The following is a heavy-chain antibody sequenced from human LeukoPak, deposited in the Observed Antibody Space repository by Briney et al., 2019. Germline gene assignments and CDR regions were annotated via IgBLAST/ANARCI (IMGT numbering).Heavy chain of an antibody. V-gene: IGHV3-30-3*01. CDR1: GFTFSSYA. Sequence: PGGSLRLSCAASGFTFSSYAMHWVGQAPGKGLEGVAVISYDGSNKYYADSVKGRFTISRDNSKNTLYLQMNRLRAEDTAVYYCARAGYSYGPVDYWGQGTLVTVSS. CDR3: ARAGYSYGPVDY. CDR2: ISYDGSNK. D-gene: IGHD5-18*01. J-gene: IGHJ4*02.